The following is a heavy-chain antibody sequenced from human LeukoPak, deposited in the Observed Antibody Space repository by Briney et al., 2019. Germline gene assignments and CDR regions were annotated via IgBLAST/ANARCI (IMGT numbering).Heavy chain of an antibody. CDR1: GFTFSSHW. Sequence: PGGSLRLSCAASGFTFSSHWMHWVRQAPGKGLEWVSAISGSGGNTYYADSVKGRFTISRDNSKNTLYLQMNSLRAEDTAVYYCAKDGAGSGYYYYFNYWGQGTLVTVSS. CDR2: ISGSGGNT. D-gene: IGHD3-3*01. CDR3: AKDGAGSGYYYYFNY. J-gene: IGHJ4*02. V-gene: IGHV3-23*01.